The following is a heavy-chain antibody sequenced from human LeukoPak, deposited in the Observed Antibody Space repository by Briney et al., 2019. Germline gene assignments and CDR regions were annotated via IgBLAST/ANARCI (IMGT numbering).Heavy chain of an antibody. CDR2: MNLNSGNT. V-gene: IGHV1-8*01. J-gene: IGHJ6*04. CDR1: GYTFTSYD. CDR3: ARGGTYYDFWSGYYTGLNYYYYHGMDV. Sequence: GASVKVSRKSSGYTFTSYDINWVRQPTAQGLEWMGWMNLNSGNTGYAQKFQGRVTMTRNTSISTAYIELSSLRSHDTAGYYCARGGTYYDFWSGYYTGLNYYYYHGMDVWGXGTTVTVSS. D-gene: IGHD3-3*01.